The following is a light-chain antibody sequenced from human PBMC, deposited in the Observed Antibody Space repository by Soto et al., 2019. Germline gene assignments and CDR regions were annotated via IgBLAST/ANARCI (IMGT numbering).Light chain of an antibody. Sequence: DIQLIQSPSFLSASVGDRVTIACRASQDIKSYLAWYQQKPGKAPKLLIYPASTLQSGVPSRFSGSGSGTEFTLTISSLQPEDFATYHCQQVNDYPITFGQGTRLEIK. J-gene: IGKJ5*01. CDR1: QDIKSY. V-gene: IGKV1-9*01. CDR3: QQVNDYPIT. CDR2: PAS.